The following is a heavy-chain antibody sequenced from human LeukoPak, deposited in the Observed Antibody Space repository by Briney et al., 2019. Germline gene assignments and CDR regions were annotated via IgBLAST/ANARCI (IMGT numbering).Heavy chain of an antibody. D-gene: IGHD4-17*01. CDR3: ARRKDSVTHAGYGMDV. CDR1: GYTFTGYY. V-gene: IGHV1-2*06. J-gene: IGHJ6*02. CDR2: INPNSGGT. Sequence: ASVKVSCKASGYTFTGYYMHWVRQAPGQGLEWMGRINPNSGGTNYAQKFQGRVTMTRDTSISTAYMELSRLRSDDTAVYYCARRKDSVTHAGYGMDVWGQGTTATVSS.